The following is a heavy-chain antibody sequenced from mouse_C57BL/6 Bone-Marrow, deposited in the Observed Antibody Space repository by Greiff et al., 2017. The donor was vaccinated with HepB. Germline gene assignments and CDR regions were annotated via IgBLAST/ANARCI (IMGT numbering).Heavy chain of an antibody. CDR2: IDTSDSET. D-gene: IGHD2-14*01. J-gene: IGHJ1*03. CDR3: ARWGPYYRNAGYFDV. CDR1: GYTFTSYW. V-gene: IGHV1-52*01. Sequence: VKLQQPGAELVRPGSSVKLSCTASGYTFTSYWMPWVKQRPIQGLEWIGNIDTSDSETHYNQKFKDKATLTVDKSSSTAYMQLSSLTSEDSAVYYCARWGPYYRNAGYFDVWGTGTTVTVSS.